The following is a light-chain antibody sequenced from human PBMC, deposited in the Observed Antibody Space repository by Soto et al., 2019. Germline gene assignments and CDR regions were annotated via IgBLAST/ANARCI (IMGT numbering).Light chain of an antibody. V-gene: IGLV2-14*01. CDR2: EVT. Sequence: SALTQPASVSGSPGQSITISCTGTSSDVGGYNYVSWYQQRPGKAPKFMIYEVTNRPSGVSNRFSGSKSGNTASLTISGLQAEDEADYYCASYTSRGTRVFGTGTKLTVL. CDR1: SSDVGGYNY. J-gene: IGLJ1*01. CDR3: ASYTSRGTRV.